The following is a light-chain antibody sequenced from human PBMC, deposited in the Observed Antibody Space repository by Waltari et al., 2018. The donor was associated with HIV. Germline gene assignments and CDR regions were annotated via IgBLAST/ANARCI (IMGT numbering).Light chain of an antibody. CDR2: EVS. CDR1: SSDVGGYNY. CDR3: SSYTGTSTHVV. Sequence: QSDLTQPASVSGSPGQSITISCTGTSSDVGGYNYVSWYQQHSGKAPKLMIYEVSNRTSGVSNRFSGSKSGNTASLTISGLQAEDEAYYYCSSYTGTSTHVVFGGGTKLTVL. V-gene: IGLV2-14*01. J-gene: IGLJ2*01.